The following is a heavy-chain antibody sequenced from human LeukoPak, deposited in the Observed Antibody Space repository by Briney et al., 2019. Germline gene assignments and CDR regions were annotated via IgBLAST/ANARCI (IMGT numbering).Heavy chain of an antibody. CDR1: VYTFTIYG. Sequence: GASVKVSFKTSVYTFTIYGISGVRQAPGQGVGWVGWISAYNGNTNYAQKLQGRVTMPTDTPTSTAYMEVRSLRSDDTAVYYCARDKDDSSGYYPYNWFDPWGQGTLVTVSS. V-gene: IGHV1-18*01. D-gene: IGHD3-22*01. CDR2: ISAYNGNT. CDR3: ARDKDDSSGYYPYNWFDP. J-gene: IGHJ5*02.